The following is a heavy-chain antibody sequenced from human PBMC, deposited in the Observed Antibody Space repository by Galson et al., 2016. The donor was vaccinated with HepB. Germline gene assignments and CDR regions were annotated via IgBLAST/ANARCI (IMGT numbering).Heavy chain of an antibody. J-gene: IGHJ4*02. D-gene: IGHD6-19*01. V-gene: IGHV4-34*01. CDR1: GGSFRGYY. Sequence: ETLSLTCAVYGGSFRGYYWSWIRQPPGKGLEWIGEIHHSGSANQTPSLKSRLTISRDTSKNQFSLRLRSVTAADTGVYFCAGSTGSTSGWYSDYFDSWGQGVLVTVSS. CDR3: AGSTGSTSGWYSDYFDS. CDR2: IHHSGSA.